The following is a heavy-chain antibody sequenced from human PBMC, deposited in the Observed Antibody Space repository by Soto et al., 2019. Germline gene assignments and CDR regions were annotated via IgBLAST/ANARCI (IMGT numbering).Heavy chain of an antibody. Sequence: SETLSLTCTVSGGSISSGGYYWSWIRQHPGKGLEWIGYIYYSGSTYYNPSLKSRVTISVDTSKNQFSLKLSSVTAADTAVYYCAGTEYCTNGVCYLVFDYWGQGTLVTVSS. D-gene: IGHD2-8*01. CDR1: GGSISSGGYY. CDR2: IYYSGST. V-gene: IGHV4-31*03. CDR3: AGTEYCTNGVCYLVFDY. J-gene: IGHJ4*02.